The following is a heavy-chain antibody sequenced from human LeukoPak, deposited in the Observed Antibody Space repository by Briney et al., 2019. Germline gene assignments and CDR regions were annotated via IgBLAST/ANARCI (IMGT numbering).Heavy chain of an antibody. CDR3: ARASYSSGWADGMDV. CDR1: GGSISSSNW. J-gene: IGHJ6*02. Sequence: SETLSLTCAVSGGSISSSNWWSWVRQPPGKGLEWIGEIYHSGSTNYNPSLKSRVTISVDKSKNQFSLKLSSVTAADTAVYYCARASYSSGWADGMDVWGQGTTVTVSS. D-gene: IGHD6-19*01. CDR2: IYHSGST. V-gene: IGHV4-4*02.